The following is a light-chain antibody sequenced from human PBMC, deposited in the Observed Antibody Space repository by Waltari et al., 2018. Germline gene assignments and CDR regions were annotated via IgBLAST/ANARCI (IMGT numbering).Light chain of an antibody. CDR2: DSS. CDR1: QCFSSY. Sequence: EIALTQSPATLPLSPGERATLPCRASQCFSSYLALYQQQSGQAPRIPIYDSSNRATGIPARFSGGWSGTDFTLTISSLEPEDFAVYYCQQRSDWLLTFGGGTKVEIK. J-gene: IGKJ4*01. V-gene: IGKV3-11*01. CDR3: QQRSDWLLT.